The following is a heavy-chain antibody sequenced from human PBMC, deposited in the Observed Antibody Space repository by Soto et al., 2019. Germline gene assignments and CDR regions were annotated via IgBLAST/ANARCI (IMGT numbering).Heavy chain of an antibody. CDR2: LSSSSSTI. V-gene: IGHV3-48*01. J-gene: IGHJ3*02. CDR1: GFTFSSYS. Sequence: EVQLVESGGGLVQPGGSLRLSCAASGFTFSSYSMNWVRQAPGKGLEWVSYLSSSSSTIYYSDSVKGRFTISRDNAKNSLYLQMNSLRAEDTDVYFCARDNGGDWGVGAFDIWGQGTMVTVSS. CDR3: ARDNGGDWGVGAFDI. D-gene: IGHD2-21*02.